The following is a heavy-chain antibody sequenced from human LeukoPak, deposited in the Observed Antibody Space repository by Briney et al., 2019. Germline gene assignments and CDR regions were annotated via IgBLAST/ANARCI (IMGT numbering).Heavy chain of an antibody. Sequence: PSETLSLTCTVSGGSISSSSYYWGWIRQPPGKGLECIGSIYYSGSTYYNPSLKSRVTISVDTSKNQFSLKLSSVTAADTAVYYCARERPRNGGLFDYWGQGTLVTVSS. V-gene: IGHV4-39*02. J-gene: IGHJ4*02. CDR1: GGSISSSSYY. D-gene: IGHD3-16*01. CDR3: ARERPRNGGLFDY. CDR2: IYYSGST.